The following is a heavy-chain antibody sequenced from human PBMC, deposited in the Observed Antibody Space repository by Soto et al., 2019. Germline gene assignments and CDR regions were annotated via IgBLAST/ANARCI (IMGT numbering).Heavy chain of an antibody. V-gene: IGHV4-59*01. J-gene: IGHJ4*02. Sequence: SETLSLTCSVSGGSISGSYWSWIRQSPGKGLEWLGYVYYTGSTNYSPPLRSQVSISVDTSKNEFSLRLSSVTAADTAVYFCARSVAVPGAHIDYWGQGTQVTVSS. CDR1: GGSISGSY. CDR2: VYYTGST. D-gene: IGHD6-19*01. CDR3: ARSVAVPGAHIDY.